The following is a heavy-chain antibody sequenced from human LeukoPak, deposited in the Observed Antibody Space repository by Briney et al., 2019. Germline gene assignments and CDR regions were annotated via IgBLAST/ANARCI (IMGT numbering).Heavy chain of an antibody. J-gene: IGHJ6*03. V-gene: IGHV4-39*07. CDR2: IYYSGST. Sequence: SETLSLTCTVSGGSISSSSYYWGWIRQPPGKGLEWIVSIYYSGSTYYNPSLKSRVTISVDTSKNQFSLKMNSMTAADTAVYYCAREDVTMVRGVPYYYYYMDVWGKGTTVTISS. CDR1: GGSISSSSYY. D-gene: IGHD3-10*01. CDR3: AREDVTMVRGVPYYYYYMDV.